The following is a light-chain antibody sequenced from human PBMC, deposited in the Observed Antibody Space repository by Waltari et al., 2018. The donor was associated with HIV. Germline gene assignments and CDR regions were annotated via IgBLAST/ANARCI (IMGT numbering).Light chain of an antibody. Sequence: SVLTQPPSVSAAPGQMVTISRSGSSANIGRNYVSWYQHLPGTPPKLLIYDNKEPPSAIPDRFSASKSGTSVALDITGLQTGDEGDYYCGTWDRSLSAVVFGGGTKLTVL. CDR1: SANIGRNY. CDR3: GTWDRSLSAVV. J-gene: IGLJ2*01. V-gene: IGLV1-51*01. CDR2: DNK.